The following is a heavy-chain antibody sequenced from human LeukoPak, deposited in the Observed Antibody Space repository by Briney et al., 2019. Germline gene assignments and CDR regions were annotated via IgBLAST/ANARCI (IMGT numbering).Heavy chain of an antibody. V-gene: IGHV3-21*01. J-gene: IGHJ4*02. CDR1: GFTFSSYS. CDR2: ISSSSSYI. CDR3: ARAAAGRYSGSYYSPFDY. Sequence: GGSLRLSCAASGFTFSSYSMNWVRQAPGKGLEWVSSISSSSSYIYYADSVKGRFTISRENAKNSLYLQMNSLRAEDTAVYYCARAAAGRYSGSYYSPFDYWGQGTLVTVSS. D-gene: IGHD1-26*01.